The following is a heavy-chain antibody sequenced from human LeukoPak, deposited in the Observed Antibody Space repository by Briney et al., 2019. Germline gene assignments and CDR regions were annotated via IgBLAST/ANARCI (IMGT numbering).Heavy chain of an antibody. J-gene: IGHJ6*02. Sequence: ASVKVSCKASGYTLTSYYLHWVRQAPGQGLEWMAIINPSGDTTSHAQKFQGRVTMTRDTSASTVYMELSSLRSEDTAVYYCASVYKNGMDVWGHGTTVTVSS. CDR1: GYTLTSYY. CDR3: ASVYKNGMDV. V-gene: IGHV1-46*01. D-gene: IGHD5-24*01. CDR2: INPSGDTT.